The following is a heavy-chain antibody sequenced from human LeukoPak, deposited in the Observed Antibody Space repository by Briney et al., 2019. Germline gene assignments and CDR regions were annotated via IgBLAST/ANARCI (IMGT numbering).Heavy chain of an antibody. V-gene: IGHV3-21*01. CDR3: ARDRAHSGSLGMGY. Sequence: GGSLRLSCAASGFTFSSYSMNWVRQAPGKGLEWVSSISSSSSYIYYADSVKGRFTISRDNAKNSLYLQMNSLRAEDTAVYYCARDRAHSGSLGMGYWGQGTLVTVSS. CDR2: ISSSSSYI. D-gene: IGHD1-26*01. J-gene: IGHJ4*02. CDR1: GFTFSSYS.